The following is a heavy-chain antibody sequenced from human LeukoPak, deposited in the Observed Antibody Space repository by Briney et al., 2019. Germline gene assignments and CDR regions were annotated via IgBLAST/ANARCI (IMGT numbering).Heavy chain of an antibody. Sequence: GGSLRLSCAASGFTFSSYEMNWVRQAPGKGLEWVSYISSSGSTIYYADSMKGRFTISRDNAKNSLYLQMNSLRAEDTAVYYCARVRAAAGDAFDIWGQGTMVTVSS. J-gene: IGHJ3*02. CDR2: ISSSGSTI. D-gene: IGHD6-13*01. CDR3: ARVRAAAGDAFDI. CDR1: GFTFSSYE. V-gene: IGHV3-48*03.